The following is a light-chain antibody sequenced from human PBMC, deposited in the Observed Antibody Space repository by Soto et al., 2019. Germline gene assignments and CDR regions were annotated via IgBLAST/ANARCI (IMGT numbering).Light chain of an antibody. V-gene: IGKV3-15*01. CDR3: QQYNNWPLT. J-gene: IGKJ4*01. CDR1: QSVAGD. Sequence: EIVLTQSPVTLSVSPGEGATLSCRASQSVAGDLAWFQQTPGQVPRLLIYGASTRATGVPARFRGSGSGTDFTLTISSLESGDFAVYYCQQYNNWPLTFGGGTKVEI. CDR2: GAS.